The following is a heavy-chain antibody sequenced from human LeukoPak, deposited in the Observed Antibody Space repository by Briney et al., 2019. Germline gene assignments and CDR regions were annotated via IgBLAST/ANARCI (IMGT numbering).Heavy chain of an antibody. CDR3: ARDLVGAIAHGFDY. J-gene: IGHJ4*02. D-gene: IGHD1-26*01. Sequence: GRSRRLSCAASGFTFSKYGMHWVRQAPGKGLEWVAVIWYDGSDKYYADSVKGRFTISRDISENTLYLQMNSLRAEDTAVYYCARDLVGAIAHGFDYWGQGTLVTVSS. CDR2: IWYDGSDK. V-gene: IGHV3-33*01. CDR1: GFTFSKYG.